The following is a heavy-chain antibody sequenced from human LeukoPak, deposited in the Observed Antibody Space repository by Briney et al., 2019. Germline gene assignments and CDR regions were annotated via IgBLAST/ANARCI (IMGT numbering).Heavy chain of an antibody. D-gene: IGHD2-2*01. J-gene: IGHJ5*02. CDR3: ARDGVVPAAKGGNWFDP. CDR1: GGTFSSYA. CDR2: IIPIFGTA. V-gene: IGHV1-69*06. Sequence: GASVKVSCKASGGTFSSYAISWVRQAPGQGLEWMGGIIPIFGTANYAQKFQGRVTITADKSTSTAYMELSSLRFEDTAVYYCARDGVVPAAKGGNWFDPWGQGTLVTVSS.